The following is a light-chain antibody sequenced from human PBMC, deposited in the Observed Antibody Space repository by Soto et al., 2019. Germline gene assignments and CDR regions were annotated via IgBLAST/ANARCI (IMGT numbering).Light chain of an antibody. CDR2: AAS. CDR1: RSISRY. Sequence: DIQMTQSPSSLSASVGDRVNMTCRASRSISRYVSWYQQKPGKAPNLLIYAASSLQSGVPSRFSGAGSGTDFTLTIGNLHPEDFAIYYCKQSYSSQWTFGQGTKVEI. J-gene: IGKJ1*01. V-gene: IGKV1-39*01. CDR3: KQSYSSQWT.